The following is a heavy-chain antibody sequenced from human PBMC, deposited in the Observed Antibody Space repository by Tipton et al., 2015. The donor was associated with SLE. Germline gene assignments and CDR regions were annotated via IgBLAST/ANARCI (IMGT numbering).Heavy chain of an antibody. CDR1: GGSISSYY. D-gene: IGHD6-19*01. J-gene: IGHJ4*02. Sequence: TLSLTCTVSGGSISSYYWSWIRQPAGGGLEWIGSIHHSGTTYYSPSLRSRLTISVDMSKNQFSLKLSSVTAADTAVYYCARDRIAVARRFFDSWGQGTLVTVSS. CDR3: ARDRIAVARRFFDS. V-gene: IGHV4-4*07. CDR2: IHHSGTT.